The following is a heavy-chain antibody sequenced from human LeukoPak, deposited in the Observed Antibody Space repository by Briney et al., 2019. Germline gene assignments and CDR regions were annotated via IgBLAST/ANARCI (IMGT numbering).Heavy chain of an antibody. CDR2: ISSSGSTI. V-gene: IGHV3-48*03. CDR1: GFTFSSYE. J-gene: IGHJ6*04. Sequence: PGGPLRLSCAASGFTFSSYEMNWVRQAPGKGLEGVSYISSSGSTIYYADSVKGRFTISRDNAKDSLYLQMNSLRAEDTAVYYCAELGITMIGGVWGKGTTVTISS. D-gene: IGHD3-10*02. CDR3: AELGITMIGGV.